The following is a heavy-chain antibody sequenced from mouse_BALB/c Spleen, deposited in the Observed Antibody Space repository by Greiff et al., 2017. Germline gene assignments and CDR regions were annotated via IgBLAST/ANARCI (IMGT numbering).Heavy chain of an antibody. J-gene: IGHJ4*01. CDR2: IWAGGST. V-gene: IGHV2-9*02. CDR1: GFSLTSYG. Sequence: VKLVESGPGLVAPSQSLSITCTVSGFSLTSYGVHWVRQPPGKGLEWLGVIWAGGSTNYNSALMSRLSISKDNSKSQVFLKMNSLQTDDTAMYYCARGPYGNLYYYAMDYWGQGTSVTVSS. D-gene: IGHD2-1*01. CDR3: ARGPYGNLYYYAMDY.